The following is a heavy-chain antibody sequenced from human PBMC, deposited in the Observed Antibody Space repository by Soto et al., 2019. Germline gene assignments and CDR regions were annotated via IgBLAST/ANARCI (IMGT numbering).Heavy chain of an antibody. Sequence: HPXVSLRLSCAASGFTFTRHAMSWVRQAPGKGLEWVTVITGSGATRYYADSVRGRFTISRDNSKNTVHLQMDRLRAEDTALYYCAREPPYCGGDCYVLLDFWGQGTQVTVSS. CDR3: AREPPYCGGDCYVLLDF. D-gene: IGHD2-21*02. J-gene: IGHJ4*02. V-gene: IGHV3-23*01. CDR2: ITGSGATR. CDR1: GFTFTRHA.